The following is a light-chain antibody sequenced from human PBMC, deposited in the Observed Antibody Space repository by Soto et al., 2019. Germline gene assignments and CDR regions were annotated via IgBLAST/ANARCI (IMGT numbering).Light chain of an antibody. CDR1: QSVSSY. CDR3: QQRSNCPST. V-gene: IGKV3-11*01. J-gene: IGKJ4*01. CDR2: DAS. Sequence: EIVLTQSPATLSLSPGERASLSCRASQSVSSYFAWYHQKPGHAPRLLIYDASKRATGIPARFSSSGSGTDFTLTISSQEPEDFAVYCCQQRSNCPSTFGGGTKVEI.